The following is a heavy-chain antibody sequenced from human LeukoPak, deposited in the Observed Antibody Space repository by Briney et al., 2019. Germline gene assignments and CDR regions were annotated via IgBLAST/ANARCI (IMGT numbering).Heavy chain of an antibody. CDR1: GGSISTYY. CDR2: IYTSGST. Sequence: SETLSLTCTVSGGSISTYYWSWIRQPAGKGLEWIGRIYTSGSTNYNPSLKSRVTMSVDTSKNQFSLKLSSVTAADTAVYYCARDNVLRFLGGYYYGMDVWGQGTTVTVSS. CDR3: ARDNVLRFLGGYYYGMDV. D-gene: IGHD3-3*01. J-gene: IGHJ6*02. V-gene: IGHV4-4*07.